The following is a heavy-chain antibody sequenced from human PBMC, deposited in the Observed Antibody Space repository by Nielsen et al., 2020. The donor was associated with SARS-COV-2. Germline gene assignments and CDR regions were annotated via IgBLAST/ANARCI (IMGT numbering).Heavy chain of an antibody. V-gene: IGHV3-30-3*01. D-gene: IGHD6-13*01. CDR1: GFTFSSYA. J-gene: IGHJ5*02. CDR2: ISYDGSNK. CDR3: ARDQGSSLDP. Sequence: GESLKISCAASGFTFSSYAMHWVRQAPDKGLEWVAVISYDGSNKYYADSVKGRFTISRDNSKNTLYLQMNSLRAEDTAVYYCARDQGSSLDPWGRGTLVTVSS.